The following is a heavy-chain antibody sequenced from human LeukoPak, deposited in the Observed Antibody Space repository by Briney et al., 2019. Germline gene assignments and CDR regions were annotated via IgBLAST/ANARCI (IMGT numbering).Heavy chain of an antibody. CDR3: ARDIVVVPAATHYYYYYMDV. Sequence: SETLSLTCTVSGGSISSYYWSWIRRPAGKGLEWIGRIYTSGSTNYNPSLKSRVTMSVDTSKNQFSLKLSSVTAADTAVYYCARDIVVVPAATHYYYYYMDVWGKGTTVTVSS. CDR2: IYTSGST. CDR1: GGSISSYY. D-gene: IGHD2-2*01. V-gene: IGHV4-4*07. J-gene: IGHJ6*03.